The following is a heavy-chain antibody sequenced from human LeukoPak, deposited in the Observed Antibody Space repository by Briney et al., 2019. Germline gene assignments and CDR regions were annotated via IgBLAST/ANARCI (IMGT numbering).Heavy chain of an antibody. CDR3: AKERGNNGGNTNGYFDY. CDR2: ISGSGGTT. J-gene: IGHJ4*02. Sequence: GGSLRLSCAASGFTFSIYAMSWVRRAPGKGLEWLSVISGSGGTTYSADSVKGRFTISRDNSKNTLYLQMNSLRAEDTAAYYCAKERGNNGGNTNGYFDYWGQGTLVTVSS. V-gene: IGHV3-23*01. CDR1: GFTFSIYA. D-gene: IGHD4-23*01.